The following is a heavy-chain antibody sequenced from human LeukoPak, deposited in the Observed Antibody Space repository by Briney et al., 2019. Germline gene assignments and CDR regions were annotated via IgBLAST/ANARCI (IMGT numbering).Heavy chain of an antibody. CDR3: ARDYGGNDY. CDR1: GFTFSSYS. CDR2: IWYDGSNK. Sequence: PGGSLRLSCAASGFTFSSYSMNWVRQAPGKGLEWVAVIWYDGSNKYYADSVKGRFTISRDNSKNTLYLQMNSLRAEDTAVYYCARDYGGNDYWGQGTLVTVSS. D-gene: IGHD4-23*01. V-gene: IGHV3-33*08. J-gene: IGHJ4*02.